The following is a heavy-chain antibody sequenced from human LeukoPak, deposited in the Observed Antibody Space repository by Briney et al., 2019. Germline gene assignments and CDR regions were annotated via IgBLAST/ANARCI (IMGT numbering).Heavy chain of an antibody. V-gene: IGHV3-23*01. CDR1: GFTFSSYA. CDR3: AKGYYDFWSGYPKWFDP. Sequence: GGSLRLSCAASGFTFSSYAMSWVRQAPGKGLEWVSAISGSGGSTYYAGSVKGRFTISRDNSKNTLYLQMNSLRAEDTAVCYCAKGYYDFWSGYPKWFDPWGQGTLVTVSS. D-gene: IGHD3-3*01. J-gene: IGHJ5*02. CDR2: ISGSGGST.